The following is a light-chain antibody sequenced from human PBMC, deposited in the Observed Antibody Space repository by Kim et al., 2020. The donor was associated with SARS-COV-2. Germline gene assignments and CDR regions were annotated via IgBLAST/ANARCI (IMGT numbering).Light chain of an antibody. J-gene: IGLJ3*02. CDR3: SSYTSSSTRV. V-gene: IGLV2-14*03. CDR1: SSDVGGYNY. Sequence: GPSITIACTGTSSDVGGYNYVSWYQQHPGKAPKLIIYDVSNRPSGVSNRFSGSKSGNTASLTISGLQAEDEADYYCSSYTSSSTRVFGGGTQLTVL. CDR2: DVS.